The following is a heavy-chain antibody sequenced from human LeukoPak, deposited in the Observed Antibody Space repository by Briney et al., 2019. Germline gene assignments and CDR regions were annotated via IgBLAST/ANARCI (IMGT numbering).Heavy chain of an antibody. Sequence: GGSLRVSCVASGFTFINYALRWVRQAPGKGLEWVSSISGSGGGTYYADSVKGRFSISRDNSKNTLYLQLNSLRADDTAVYYCANSGLNRFEYWGQGALVTVSS. D-gene: IGHD2-15*01. CDR1: GFTFINYA. CDR3: ANSGLNRFEY. CDR2: ISGSGGGT. J-gene: IGHJ4*02. V-gene: IGHV3-23*01.